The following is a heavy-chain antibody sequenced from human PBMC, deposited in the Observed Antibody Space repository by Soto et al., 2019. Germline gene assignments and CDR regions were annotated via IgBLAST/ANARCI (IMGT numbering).Heavy chain of an antibody. CDR3: VGADQGVLYDV. V-gene: IGHV3-74*01. CDR2: ISGDGSTT. CDR1: GFTFSNYW. Sequence: GGSLRLSCVASGFTFSNYWMHWVRQAPGKGLVWVSRISGDGSTTNFAGSVKGRFAISRDNAKNALFLQMDSLRADDTAVYYCVGADQGVLYDVWGQGALVTVSS. D-gene: IGHD3-22*01. J-gene: IGHJ4*02.